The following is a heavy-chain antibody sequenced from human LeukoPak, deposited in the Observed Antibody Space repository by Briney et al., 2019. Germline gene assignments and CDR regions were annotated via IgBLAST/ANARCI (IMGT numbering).Heavy chain of an antibody. CDR1: GFIFDDYG. D-gene: IGHD1-14*01. CDR3: ARDNQGLFQH. V-gene: IGHV3-20*04. Sequence: GGSLRLSCAASGFIFDDYGMSWVRQVPGKGLEWVSGINWSGDNTVHADSVKGRFIISRDNTRNSLYLQMNSLRADDTAFYYYARDNQGLFQHWGQGTLVTVSS. J-gene: IGHJ1*01. CDR2: INWSGDNT.